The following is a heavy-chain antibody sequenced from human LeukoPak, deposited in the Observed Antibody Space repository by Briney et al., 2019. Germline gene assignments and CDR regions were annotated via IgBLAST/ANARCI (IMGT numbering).Heavy chain of an antibody. CDR2: ISGSGGST. D-gene: IGHD2-8*01. CDR3: ARDRELMYAPRTFDI. V-gene: IGHV3-23*01. CDR1: GFTFSSYA. J-gene: IGHJ3*02. Sequence: PGGSLRLSCAASGFTFSSYAMSWVRQAPGKGLEWVSAISGSGGSTYYADSVKGRFTISRDNSKNTLYLQMNSLRAEDTAVYYCARDRELMYAPRTFDIWGQGTMVTVSS.